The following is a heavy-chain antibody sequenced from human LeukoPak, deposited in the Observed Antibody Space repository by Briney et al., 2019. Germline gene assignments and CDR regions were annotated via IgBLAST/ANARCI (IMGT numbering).Heavy chain of an antibody. V-gene: IGHV1-2*06. Sequence: ASVKVSCKASGYTFTGYYMHWVRQAPGQGLEWMGRISPNSGGTNYALKFQGRVTMTRDTSISTAYMELSRLRSDDTAVYYCARDYIVEWELFDEVWFDPWGQGTLVTVSS. CDR2: ISPNSGGT. CDR1: GYTFTGYY. J-gene: IGHJ5*02. CDR3: ARDYIVEWELFDEVWFDP. D-gene: IGHD1-26*01.